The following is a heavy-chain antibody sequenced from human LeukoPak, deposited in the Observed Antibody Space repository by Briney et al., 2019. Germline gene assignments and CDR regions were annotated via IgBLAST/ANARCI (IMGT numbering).Heavy chain of an antibody. CDR1: GFTFSNHW. D-gene: IGHD6-19*01. J-gene: IGHJ4*02. CDR3: ARRVRSTGWYIFDF. V-gene: IGHV3-74*01. Sequence: GGSQRLSCAASGFTFSNHWMHWVRQAPGKGLVWVSRISGDGSSTIYADSVKGRFTISRDNAKNTLYLQMNSLRAEDTAVYYCARRVRSTGWYIFDFWGQGTLVTVSS. CDR2: ISGDGSST.